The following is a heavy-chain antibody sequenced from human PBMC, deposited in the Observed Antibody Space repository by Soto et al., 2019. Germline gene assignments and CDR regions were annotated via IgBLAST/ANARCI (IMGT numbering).Heavy chain of an antibody. CDR2: ISYDGSIK. D-gene: IGHD3-10*01. CDR3: AREWSTSGDLDY. V-gene: IGHV3-30-3*01. CDR1: GFTFSSHS. J-gene: IGHJ4*02. Sequence: QVQLVESGGGVVQPGRSLRLSCAASGFTFSSHSIQWVRQAPGKGLEWVAVISYDGSIKYYADSVKGGFTISRDNSKNTAYLQMNSLRAEDKAVFYCAREWSTSGDLDYWGQGTLVIVSS.